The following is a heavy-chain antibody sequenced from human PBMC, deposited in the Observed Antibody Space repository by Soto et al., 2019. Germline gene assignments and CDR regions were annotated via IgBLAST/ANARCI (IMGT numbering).Heavy chain of an antibody. Sequence: PGGSLRLSCSGSGFNFGDYAINWVRQAPGKGLEWVAVISGDGINKYLPDSVKGRFVISRDNSNNSVFLQMSSLGPQDTATYYCARRLTTSVTAMGYWGQGTLVTVSS. D-gene: IGHD4-17*01. CDR3: ARRLTTSVTAMGY. J-gene: IGHJ4*02. CDR2: ISGDGINK. V-gene: IGHV3-30*09. CDR1: GFNFGDYA.